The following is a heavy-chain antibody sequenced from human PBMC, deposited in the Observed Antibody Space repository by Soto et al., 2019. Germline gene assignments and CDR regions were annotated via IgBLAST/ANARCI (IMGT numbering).Heavy chain of an antibody. V-gene: IGHV3-9*01. D-gene: IGHD6-13*01. Sequence: EVQLVESGGGLVQPGRSLRLSCAASGFTFDDYAMHWVRQAPGKGLEWVSGISWNSGSIGYADSVKGRFTISRDNAKNSLYLQINSLRAEDTALYYCAKDRALVLSSYLDCWGQGTGVNVSS. CDR2: ISWNSGSI. CDR3: AKDRALVLSSYLDC. CDR1: GFTFDDYA. J-gene: IGHJ4*02.